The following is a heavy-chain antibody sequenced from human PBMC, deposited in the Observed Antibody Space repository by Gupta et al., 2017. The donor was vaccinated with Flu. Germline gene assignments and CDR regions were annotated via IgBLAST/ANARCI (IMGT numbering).Heavy chain of an antibody. Sequence: VKPSETLSLTCTVSGGSISSSSYYWGWIRQPPGKGLEWIGSIYYSGSTYYNPSLKSRVTISVDTSKNQFSLKLSGVTAADTAVYYCARRHYDSSGYCRPENWFDPWGQGTLVTVSS. CDR2: IYYSGST. CDR1: GGSISSSSYY. V-gene: IGHV4-39*01. CDR3: ARRHYDSSGYCRPENWFDP. D-gene: IGHD3-22*01. J-gene: IGHJ5*02.